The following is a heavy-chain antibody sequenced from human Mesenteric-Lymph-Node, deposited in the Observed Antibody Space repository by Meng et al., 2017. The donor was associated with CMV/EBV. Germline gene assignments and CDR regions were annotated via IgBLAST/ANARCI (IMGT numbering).Heavy chain of an antibody. Sequence: SETLSLTCTVSGGSISSSSYYWGWIRQPPGKGLEWIGSIYYSGSTYYNPSLKSRVTISVDTSKNQFSLKLSSVTAADTAVYYCARGFLEGYWGQGTLVTVSS. CDR1: GGSISSSSYY. CDR2: IYYSGST. V-gene: IGHV4-39*07. J-gene: IGHJ4*02. CDR3: ARGFLEGY. D-gene: IGHD3-3*01.